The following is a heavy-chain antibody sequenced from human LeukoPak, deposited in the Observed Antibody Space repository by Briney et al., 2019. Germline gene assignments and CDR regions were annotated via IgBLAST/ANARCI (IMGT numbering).Heavy chain of an antibody. CDR1: GDSVSSNSAA. CDR2: TYYRSKWYN. D-gene: IGHD3-22*01. CDR3: ARDSAYYYDSSGYYKRTTSFDP. V-gene: IGHV6-1*01. Sequence: SQTLSLTCAISGDSVSSNSAAWNWIRQSPSRGLEWLGRTYYRSKWYNDYAVSVKSRITINPDTSKNQFSLQLNSVTPEDTAVYYCARDSAYYYDSSGYYKRTTSFDPWGQGTLVTVSS. J-gene: IGHJ5*02.